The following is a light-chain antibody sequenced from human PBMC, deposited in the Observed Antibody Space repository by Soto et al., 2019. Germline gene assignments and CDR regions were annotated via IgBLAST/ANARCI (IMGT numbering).Light chain of an antibody. Sequence: QSVLTQPPSASGTPGQRVTISCSGSSSNIGSNYVYWYQQLLGTAPKLLIYRNTQRPSGVPDRFSGSKSGTSASLAISGLRSEDEADYYCAAWDDSLSGWVFGGGTKLTVL. CDR2: RNT. V-gene: IGLV1-47*01. CDR3: AAWDDSLSGWV. J-gene: IGLJ3*02. CDR1: SSNIGSNY.